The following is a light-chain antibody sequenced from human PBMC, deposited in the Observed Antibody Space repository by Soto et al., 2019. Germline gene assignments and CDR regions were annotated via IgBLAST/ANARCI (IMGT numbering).Light chain of an antibody. Sequence: QSVLTQPPSASGTPGQRVTISCSGSSSNIGSNIVNWYQQFPGTAPKLLIYSNNQRPSGVPDRFSGSRSGTSASLAISGLQSEDEADYYCAAWDDSLGGPIFGGGTKLTVL. J-gene: IGLJ2*01. CDR1: SSNIGSNI. V-gene: IGLV1-44*01. CDR2: SNN. CDR3: AAWDDSLGGPI.